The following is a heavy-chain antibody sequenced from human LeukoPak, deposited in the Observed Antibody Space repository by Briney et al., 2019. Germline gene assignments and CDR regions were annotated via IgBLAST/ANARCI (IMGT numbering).Heavy chain of an antibody. V-gene: IGHV1-18*01. Sequence: GASVKVSCKASGYTFTNYGISWVRQAPGQGREWMGWISAYNGNTNYAQKLQGGVTMTTDTSTSTAYMELRSLRSNDAAMYVYARAGATVTNYYYYGMDVWGQGTTVTVSS. CDR2: ISAYNGNT. CDR1: GYTFTNYG. CDR3: ARAGATVTNYYYYGMDV. D-gene: IGHD4-17*01. J-gene: IGHJ6*02.